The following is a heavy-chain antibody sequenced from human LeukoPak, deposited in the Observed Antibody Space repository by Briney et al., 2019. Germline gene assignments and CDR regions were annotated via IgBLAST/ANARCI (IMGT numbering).Heavy chain of an antibody. CDR1: GGSFSGYY. V-gene: IGHV4-34*01. J-gene: IGHJ4*02. CDR3: ARVYKIQLWLTGSGYFDY. CDR2: INHSGST. Sequence: SETLSLTCAVYGGSFSGYYWSWIRQPPGKGLEWIGEINHSGSTNYNPSLKSRVTISVDTSKNQFSLKLSSVTAADTAVYYCARVYKIQLWLTGSGYFDYWGQGTLVTVSS. D-gene: IGHD5-18*01.